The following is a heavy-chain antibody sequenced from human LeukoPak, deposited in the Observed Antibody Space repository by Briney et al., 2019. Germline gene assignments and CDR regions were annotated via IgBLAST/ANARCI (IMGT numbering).Heavy chain of an antibody. CDR1: GYTFTGYY. CDR2: INPNSGGT. J-gene: IGHJ5*02. V-gene: IGHV1-2*02. CDR3: ARAPHFYGEDWFDP. Sequence: GASVKASCKASGYTFTGYYIHWVRQAPGQGLEWMGRINPNSGGTNYAQNFQGRVTMTRDTSISTAYMELSRLTSDDTAVYYCARAPHFYGEDWFDPWGQGTLVTVSS. D-gene: IGHD4-17*01.